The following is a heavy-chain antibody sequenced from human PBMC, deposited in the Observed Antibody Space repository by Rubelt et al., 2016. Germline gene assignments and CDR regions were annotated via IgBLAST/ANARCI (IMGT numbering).Heavy chain of an antibody. CDR3: ARERGSYGMDV. V-gene: IGHV4-31*03. J-gene: IGHJ6*02. D-gene: IGHD3-16*01. CDR2: IYYSGST. Sequence: QLQLQESGPGLVKPSQTLSLTCTVSGGSISSGGYYWSWIRQHPGKGLEWIGYIYYSGSTYYNPSLKSRVTISVDTSKNQFSRKLSSATAADTAVYYCARERGSYGMDVWGQGTTVTVSS. CDR1: GGSISSGGYY.